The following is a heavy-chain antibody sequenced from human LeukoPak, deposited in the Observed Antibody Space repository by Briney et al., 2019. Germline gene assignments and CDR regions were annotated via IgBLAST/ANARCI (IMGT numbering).Heavy chain of an antibody. J-gene: IGHJ5*02. D-gene: IGHD6-13*01. CDR3: ARLDPAAAGTRWFDP. CDR1: GGSVSSRYYY. V-gene: IGHV4-39*01. Sequence: SETLSPTCTVSGGSVSSRYYYWGWIRQPPGKGLEWMGSIYYSGITYYNPSLKSRVTISVDTSKNQFSLKLSSVTAADTAVYYCARLDPAAAGTRWFDPWGQGTLVTVSS. CDR2: IYYSGIT.